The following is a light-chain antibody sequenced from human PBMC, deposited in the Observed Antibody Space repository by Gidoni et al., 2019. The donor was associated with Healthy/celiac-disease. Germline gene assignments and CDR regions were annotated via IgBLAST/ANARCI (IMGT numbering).Light chain of an antibody. V-gene: IGLV2-11*01. CDR3: CSYAGSYTA. J-gene: IGLJ2*01. CDR2: DVS. Sequence: QSALTQPSSVSRSPGQSVTISCTGTSSYVGGYNYVSLYQQHPGKAPKLMIYDVSKRPSGVPDRFSGSMSGNTASLTISGLQAEDEADYYCCSYAGSYTAFGGGTKLTVL. CDR1: SSYVGGYNY.